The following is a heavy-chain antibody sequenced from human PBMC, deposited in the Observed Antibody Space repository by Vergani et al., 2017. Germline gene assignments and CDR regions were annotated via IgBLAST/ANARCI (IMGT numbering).Heavy chain of an antibody. J-gene: IGHJ4*02. CDR1: GGTFSSYA. D-gene: IGHD3-22*01. V-gene: IGHV1-69*04. CDR2: IIPILGIA. Sequence: QVQLVQSGAEVKKPGSSVKVSCKASGGTFSSYAISWVRQAPGQGLEWMGRIIPILGIANYAQKFQGRVTITADKSTSTAYMELSSLRSEDTAVYYCARWDYDSSGYQGPDYWGQGTLVTVSS. CDR3: ARWDYDSSGYQGPDY.